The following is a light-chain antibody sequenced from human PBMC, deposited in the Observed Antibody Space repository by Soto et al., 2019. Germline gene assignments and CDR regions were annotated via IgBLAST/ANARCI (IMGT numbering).Light chain of an antibody. J-gene: IGKJ2*01. CDR3: QQSYRSPYT. V-gene: IGKV1-39*01. CDR2: GAS. CDR1: QSINIY. Sequence: IPMTQSPSSLSASVGDSVTVTCRASQSINIYLNWYQQKPGKAPTLLIYGASSLQSGVPSRFTGGGSRTDFTLTISSLQPEDFATYYCQQSYRSPYTFGRGTKLEIK.